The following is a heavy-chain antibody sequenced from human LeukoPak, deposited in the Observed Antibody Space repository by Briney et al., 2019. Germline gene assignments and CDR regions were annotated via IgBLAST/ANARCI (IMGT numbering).Heavy chain of an antibody. CDR2: IYYSGST. V-gene: IGHV4-59*01. J-gene: IGHJ6*03. Sequence: PSETLPLTCTVSGGSISSYYWSWIRQPPGKGLEWIGYIYYSGSTNYNPSLKSRVTISVDTSKNQFSLRLSSVTAADTAVYYCARTSGSHGYYYYYMDVWGKGTTVTVSS. CDR3: ARTSGSHGYYYYYMDV. D-gene: IGHD1-26*01. CDR1: GGSISSYY.